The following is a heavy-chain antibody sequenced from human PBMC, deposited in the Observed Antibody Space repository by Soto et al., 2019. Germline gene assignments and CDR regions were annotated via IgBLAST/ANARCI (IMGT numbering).Heavy chain of an antibody. CDR3: ARRGGSSPFDY. CDR2: IYYSGST. V-gene: IGHV4-39*01. J-gene: IGHJ4*02. D-gene: IGHD1-26*01. CDR1: GGSISSSSYY. Sequence: SETLSLTCTVAGGSISSSSYYWGWIRQSPGKGLEWIGNIYYSGSTYCNPSLKSRVTISVDTSKNQFSLKLSSVTAADTAVYYCARRGGSSPFDYWGQGTLVTVSS.